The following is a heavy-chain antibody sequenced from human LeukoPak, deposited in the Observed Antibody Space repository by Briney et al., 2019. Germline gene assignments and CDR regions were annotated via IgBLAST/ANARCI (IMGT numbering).Heavy chain of an antibody. Sequence: ASVKVSCKASGYTFTSYYMHWVRQAPGQGLEWMGWMNPNSGNTGYAQKFQGRVTMTRNTSISTAYMELSSLRSEDTAVYYCAILVYSSSDAPGGYWGQGTLVTVSS. J-gene: IGHJ4*02. V-gene: IGHV1-8*02. CDR2: MNPNSGNT. D-gene: IGHD6-6*01. CDR1: GYTFTSYY. CDR3: AILVYSSSDAPGGY.